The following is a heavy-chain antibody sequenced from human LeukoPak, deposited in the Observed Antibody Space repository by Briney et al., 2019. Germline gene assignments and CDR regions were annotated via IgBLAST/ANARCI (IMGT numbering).Heavy chain of an antibody. CDR3: TRAYSFSY. CDR2: TYYRSKWYK. V-gene: IGHV6-1*01. Sequence: SQTLSLTCAISGDSVSNNRTAWNWIRQSPSRGLEWLGRTYYRSKWYKEYAESVKSRITINPDTSKNQFSLLLSSVTPEDTALYYCTRAYSFSYWGQGTLVTVSS. CDR1: GDSVSNNRTA. D-gene: IGHD6-13*01. J-gene: IGHJ4*02.